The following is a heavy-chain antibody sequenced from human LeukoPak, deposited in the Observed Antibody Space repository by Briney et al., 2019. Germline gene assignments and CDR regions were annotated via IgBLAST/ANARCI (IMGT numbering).Heavy chain of an antibody. CDR3: TRDEELRYFDWLFNFDY. CDR2: LRSKAYGGTT. Sequence: GGSLRLSCTASGFTFGDYAMSWVREAPGKGLEWVGFLRSKAYGGTTEYAASVKGRFTISRADSKSIAYLQMNSLKTEDTAVYYCTRDEELRYFDWLFNFDYWGQGTLVTVSS. J-gene: IGHJ4*02. V-gene: IGHV3-49*04. CDR1: GFTFGDYA. D-gene: IGHD3-9*01.